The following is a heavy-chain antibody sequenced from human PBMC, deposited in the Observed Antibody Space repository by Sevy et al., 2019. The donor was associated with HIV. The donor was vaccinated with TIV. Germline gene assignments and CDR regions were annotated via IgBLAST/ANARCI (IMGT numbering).Heavy chain of an antibody. J-gene: IGHJ4*02. V-gene: IGHV1-2*02. Sequence: ASVKVSCKASGYTFTGYYMHWVRQAPGQGLEWMGWINPNSGGTNYAQKFQGRVTMTRDTSINTAYMELSRLRSDDTAVYYCARDLLAVAGTTPFDYWGQGTLVTVS. CDR3: ARDLLAVAGTTPFDY. CDR2: INPNSGGT. D-gene: IGHD6-19*01. CDR1: GYTFTGYY.